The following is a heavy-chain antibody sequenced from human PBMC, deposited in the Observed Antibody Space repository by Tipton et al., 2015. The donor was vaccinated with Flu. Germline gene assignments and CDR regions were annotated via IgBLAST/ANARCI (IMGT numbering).Heavy chain of an antibody. V-gene: IGHV3-30*18. CDR2: ISYDGNNK. Sequence: SLRLSCAASGFTFSSYDMHWVRQAPGKGLEWVAAISYDGNNKYYEASLKGRFTISRDNSKNTLSLQMNSLRGGDTAVYFCAKLAYCGGDCSNFDCWGQGTLVTVSS. CDR3: AKLAYCGGDCSNFDC. J-gene: IGHJ4*02. CDR1: GFTFSSYD. D-gene: IGHD2-21*02.